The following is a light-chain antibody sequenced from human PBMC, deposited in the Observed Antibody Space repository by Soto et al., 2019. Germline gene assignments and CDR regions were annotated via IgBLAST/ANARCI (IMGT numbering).Light chain of an antibody. Sequence: QSALTQPPSASGSPGQSVTISCTGTSSDVGAYKYVSWYQQYPGKAPKLMIYDVTKRPSGVPDRFSGSKSGNTASLTVSGLQAEDEADYYCTSYVGNDIWVFGGGTKLTV. CDR2: DVT. CDR1: SSDVGAYKY. J-gene: IGLJ3*02. CDR3: TSYVGNDIWV. V-gene: IGLV2-8*01.